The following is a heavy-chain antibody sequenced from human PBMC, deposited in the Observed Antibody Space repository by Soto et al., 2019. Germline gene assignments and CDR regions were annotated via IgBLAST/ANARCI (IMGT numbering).Heavy chain of an antibody. D-gene: IGHD2-15*01. CDR3: AREGWVGATSRVFDI. CDR1: GFRFSDYY. Sequence: QVQLVESGGGLVKPGGSLRLACAASGFRFSDYYMSWIRQAPGKGLEWVSHISTSGSSMYHADSVKGRFSISRDNAKNSLSLQMNSLRAEDTAVYYCAREGWVGATSRVFDIWGQGTMVAVSS. J-gene: IGHJ3*02. CDR2: ISTSGSSM. V-gene: IGHV3-11*01.